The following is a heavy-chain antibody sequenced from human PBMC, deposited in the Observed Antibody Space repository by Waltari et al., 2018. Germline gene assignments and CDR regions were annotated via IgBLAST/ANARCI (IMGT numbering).Heavy chain of an antibody. CDR3: ARDRGRGLYFDS. D-gene: IGHD2-15*01. CDR1: GASMSANYW. J-gene: IGHJ4*02. CDR2: IHRSGRT. V-gene: IGHV4-4*02. Sequence: QLQLQQSGPGLVKPSESLSLPCGVSGASMSANYWWSWVRQSPEKGLEWIGQIHRSGRTYYNPSLESRVSVSMDTSNNKFFLKLSSAIAADTAVYYCARDRGRGLYFDSWGQGTLVTVSP.